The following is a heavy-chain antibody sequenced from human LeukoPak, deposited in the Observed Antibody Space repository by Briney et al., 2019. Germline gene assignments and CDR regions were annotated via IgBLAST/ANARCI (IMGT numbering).Heavy chain of an antibody. V-gene: IGHV1-46*01. J-gene: IGHJ4*02. CDR2: INPSGGTT. CDR1: GYTVTSYY. CDR3: AREGPAAQRRSFDY. Sequence: ASVKLSCTTSGYTVTSYYIHWVRQAPGQGLEWMGIINPSGGTTTYAHKFQARVTMTRDMSTGTVYLELSSLRSEDTAVYYCAREGPAAQRRSFDYWGREPWSPSPQ. D-gene: IGHD6-25*01.